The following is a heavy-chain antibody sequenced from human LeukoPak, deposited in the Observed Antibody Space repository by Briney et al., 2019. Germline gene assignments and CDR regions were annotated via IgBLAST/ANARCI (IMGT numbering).Heavy chain of an antibody. CDR1: GGTFSSYA. V-gene: IGHV1-69*01. CDR2: IIPIFGTA. CDR3: ARPRYCSSTSCPDAFDI. J-gene: IGHJ3*02. Sequence: SVEVSCKASGGTFSSYAISWVRQAPGQGLEWMGGIIPIFGTANYAQKFQGRVTITADESTSTAYMELSSLRSEDTAVYYCARPRYCSSTSCPDAFDIWGQGTMVTVSS. D-gene: IGHD2-2*01.